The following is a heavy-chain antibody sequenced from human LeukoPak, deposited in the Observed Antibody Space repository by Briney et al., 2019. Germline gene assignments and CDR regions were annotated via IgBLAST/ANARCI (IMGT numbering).Heavy chain of an antibody. D-gene: IGHD3-22*01. J-gene: IGHJ3*02. V-gene: IGHV4-38-2*02. Sequence: SETLSLTCNVFGYSISSAYSWGWIRQPPGKGLEWIGSLYHGGSTYYNPSLKSRVTISVDTSKNQFPLSLSSVTAADTAVYYCACLTTADAFDIWGQGTMVTVSS. CDR2: LYHGGST. CDR3: ACLTTADAFDI. CDR1: GYSISSAYS.